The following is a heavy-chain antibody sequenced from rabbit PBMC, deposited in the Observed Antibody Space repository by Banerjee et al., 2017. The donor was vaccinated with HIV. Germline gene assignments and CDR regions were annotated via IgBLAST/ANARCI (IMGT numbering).Heavy chain of an antibody. V-gene: IGHV1S45*01. Sequence: QEQLKETGGGLVQPGGSLTLSCKASGFDFSSYHMSWVRQAPGKGLEWIGCINIRRDDTCYASWAKGRFTISKTSSTTVTLQMTSLTVADTATYFCARDPGYPTTLWGQGTLVTVS. CDR2: INIRRDDT. D-gene: IGHD7-1*01. CDR1: GFDFSSYHM. J-gene: IGHJ3*01. CDR3: ARDPGYPTTL.